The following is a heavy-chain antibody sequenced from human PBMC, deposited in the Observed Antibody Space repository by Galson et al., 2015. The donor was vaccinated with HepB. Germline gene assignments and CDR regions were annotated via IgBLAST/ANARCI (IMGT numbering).Heavy chain of an antibody. D-gene: IGHD4-17*01. J-gene: IGHJ5*02. V-gene: IGHV1-69*10. Sequence: SVKVSCKASGGRFTSYAISWVRQAPGQGLEWMGGIIPILGIANYGQKFQGRVTITADKSTSTAYMELSSLRSEDTAVYYCARGKGYGDYGWFDPWGQGTLVTVSS. CDR2: IIPILGIA. CDR1: GGRFTSYA. CDR3: ARGKGYGDYGWFDP.